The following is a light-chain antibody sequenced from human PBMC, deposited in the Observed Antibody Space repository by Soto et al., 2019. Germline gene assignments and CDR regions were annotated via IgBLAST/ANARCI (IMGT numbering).Light chain of an antibody. Sequence: AIQMTQSPSSLSASVGDRVTITCRASQGIGSDLGWYQQKPGKAPKLLMYAASSLQSGVPLRFSGSASGTDFTLTISSLQPEDSATYYCLQEYNFPWTFGQGTKVDIK. CDR1: QGIGSD. CDR2: AAS. V-gene: IGKV1-6*01. J-gene: IGKJ1*01. CDR3: LQEYNFPWT.